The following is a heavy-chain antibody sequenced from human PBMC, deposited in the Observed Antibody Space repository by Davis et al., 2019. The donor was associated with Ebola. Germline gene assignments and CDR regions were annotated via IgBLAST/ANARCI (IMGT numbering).Heavy chain of an antibody. V-gene: IGHV3-NL1*01. CDR1: GYSFSSFG. CDR3: ARVRDSSGAYGMDV. Sequence: GESLKISCAASGYSFSSFGIHWVRQAPGKGLEWVSVTYSGGSTYYADSVKGRITISRDNSKNEVHLQMNSLRAEDTAVYYCARVRDSSGAYGMDVWGQGTTVTVSS. D-gene: IGHD3-10*01. CDR2: TYSGGST. J-gene: IGHJ6*02.